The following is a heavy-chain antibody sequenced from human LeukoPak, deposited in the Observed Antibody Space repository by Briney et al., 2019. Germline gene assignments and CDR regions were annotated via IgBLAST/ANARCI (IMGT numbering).Heavy chain of an antibody. CDR2: IYYSGST. CDR1: GGSISSGDYY. D-gene: IGHD2-21*02. CDR3: ARDARRPWGDSQYYYYGMDV. Sequence: PSETLSLTCTVSGGSISSGDYYWRWIRQPPGKGLEWIGYIYYSGSTYYNPSLKSRVTISVDTSKNQFSLKLSPVTAADTAVYYCARDARRPWGDSQYYYYGMDVWGQGTTVTVSS. J-gene: IGHJ6*02. V-gene: IGHV4-30-4*01.